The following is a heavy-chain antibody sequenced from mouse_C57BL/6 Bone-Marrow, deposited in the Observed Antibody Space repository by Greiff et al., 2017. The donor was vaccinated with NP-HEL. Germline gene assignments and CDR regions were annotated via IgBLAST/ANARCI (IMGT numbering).Heavy chain of an antibody. V-gene: IGHV2-2*01. CDR2: IWSGGST. J-gene: IGHJ2*01. CDR3: ARDWGELRQGYYFDD. Sequence: QVHVKQSGPGLVQPSQSLSITCTVSGFSLTSYGVHWVRQSPGKGLEWLGVIWSGGSTDYNAAFISRLSISKDNSKRQFFFKMNSLQADDTAVYYCARDWGELRQGYYFDDWGQGTTLTVSS. D-gene: IGHD2-4*01. CDR1: GFSLTSYG.